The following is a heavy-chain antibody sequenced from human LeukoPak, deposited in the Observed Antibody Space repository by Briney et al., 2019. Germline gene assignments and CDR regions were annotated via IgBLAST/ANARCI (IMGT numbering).Heavy chain of an antibody. CDR2: INPNSGGT. CDR1: GYTFTDYY. CDR3: ARDRWELVYYFDY. J-gene: IGHJ4*02. V-gene: IGHV1-2*02. Sequence: ASVKVSCKASGYTFTDYYMHWVRQAPGQGLEWMGWINPNSGGTNYAQKFQGRVTMTRDTSISTAYMELSRLRSDDTAVYYCARDRWELVYYFDYWGQGTLVTVSS. D-gene: IGHD1-26*01.